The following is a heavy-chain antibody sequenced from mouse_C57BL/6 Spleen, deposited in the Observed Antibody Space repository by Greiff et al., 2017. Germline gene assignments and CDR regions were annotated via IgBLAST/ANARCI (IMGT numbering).Heavy chain of an antibody. CDR2: LYPGSGST. Sequence: QVQLKQPGAELVKPGASVKMSCKASGYTFTSYWITWVKQRPGQGLEWIGDLYPGSGSTTYNEKFKSKATLTVDTSSSTAYMQLSSLTSEDSAVYYCARSRYGNSGYFDYWGQGTTLTVSS. CDR1: GYTFTSYW. V-gene: IGHV1-55*01. CDR3: ARSRYGNSGYFDY. D-gene: IGHD2-1*01. J-gene: IGHJ2*01.